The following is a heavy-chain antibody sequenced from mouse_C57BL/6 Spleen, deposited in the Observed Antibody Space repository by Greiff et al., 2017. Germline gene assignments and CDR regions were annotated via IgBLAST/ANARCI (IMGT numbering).Heavy chain of an antibody. CDR1: GFTFSSYT. J-gene: IGHJ2*01. CDR3: ARHDWLRGFDY. CDR2: ISGGGGNT. V-gene: IGHV5-9*01. Sequence: ESGGGLVKPGGSLKLSCAASGFTFSSYTMYWVRQTPGKRLEWVATISGGGGNTYYPDSVKGRFTISRDNAKTTLYLQMSSLRSEDTALYYCARHDWLRGFDYWGQGTTLTVSS. D-gene: IGHD1-2*01.